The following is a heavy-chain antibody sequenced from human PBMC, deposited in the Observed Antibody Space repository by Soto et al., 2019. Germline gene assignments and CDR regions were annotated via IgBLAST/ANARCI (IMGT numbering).Heavy chain of an antibody. D-gene: IGHD3-22*01. J-gene: IGHJ4*02. V-gene: IGHV3-23*01. Sequence: EVQLLDSGGGLAQPGGSLRLSCVVSGFTFSDYAMSWVRQAPGEGLEWVSGISGSDSSTYYADSVKGRFTISRDNSKNTLYLQMNSLRAEDTAVYYCAKCGGLGTPRGRGFCYCPIDYWGQGAPVTVSS. CDR2: ISGSDSST. CDR3: AKCGGLGTPRGRGFCYCPIDY. CDR1: GFTFSDYA.